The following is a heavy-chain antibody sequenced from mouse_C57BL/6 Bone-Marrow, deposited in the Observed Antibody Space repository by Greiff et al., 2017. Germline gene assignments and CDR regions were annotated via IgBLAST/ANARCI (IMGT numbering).Heavy chain of an antibody. CDR2: IYPGSGST. D-gene: IGHD1-1*01. CDR3: ARCYYYYAMDY. Sequence: QVQLQQPGAELVKPGASVKMSCKASGYTFTSYWITWVKQRPGQGLEWIGDIYPGSGSTNYNEKLKSKAKLTVDKSSSTAYMQLSSLTSEDSAVYYGARCYYYYAMDYWGQGTSVTVSS. J-gene: IGHJ4*01. V-gene: IGHV1-55*01. CDR1: GYTFTSYW.